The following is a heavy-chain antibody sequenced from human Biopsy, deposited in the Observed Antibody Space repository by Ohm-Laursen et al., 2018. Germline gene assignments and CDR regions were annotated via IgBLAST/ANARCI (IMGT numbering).Heavy chain of an antibody. CDR2: IYNSGIT. V-gene: IGHV4-4*07. D-gene: IGHD1-14*01. J-gene: IGHJ5*02. CDR3: ARDRDRRGWFDP. CDR1: GGSLSSYS. Sequence: TLSLTCTVSGGSLSSYSWSWIRQPAGKGLEWIGHIYNSGITNYNPSLKSRVTISVDTSNNKFSLRESSVTAADAAVYYCARDRDRRGWFDPWGQGTLVTVSS.